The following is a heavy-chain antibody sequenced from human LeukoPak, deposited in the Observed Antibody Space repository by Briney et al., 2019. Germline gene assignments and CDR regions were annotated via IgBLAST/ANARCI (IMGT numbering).Heavy chain of an antibody. V-gene: IGHV1-69*04. CDR1: GGTFSSYA. Sequence: SVKVSCKASGGTFSSYAISWVRQAPGQGLEWMGRIIPILDISNYAQKLQGRVTITADKSTSTVYMELSSLRSEDTAVYYCARDRLRLGELSSDITFDYWGQGTLVTVSS. J-gene: IGHJ4*02. D-gene: IGHD3-16*02. CDR2: IIPILDIS. CDR3: ARDRLRLGELSSDITFDY.